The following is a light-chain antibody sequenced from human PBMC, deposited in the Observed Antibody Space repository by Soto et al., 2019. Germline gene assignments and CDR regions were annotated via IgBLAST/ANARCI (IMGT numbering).Light chain of an antibody. J-gene: IGKJ4*01. Sequence: EILLTQSPATLSLSPGERATLSCRASQSVNNFLAWYQQKPGQAPRLLIFDASYRATGVPGRFSGSGSGTDFTLTISSLQSEDFAVYYCQHYNNQPLTFGGGTKVDIK. CDR2: DAS. CDR3: QHYNNQPLT. CDR1: QSVNNF. V-gene: IGKV3-11*01.